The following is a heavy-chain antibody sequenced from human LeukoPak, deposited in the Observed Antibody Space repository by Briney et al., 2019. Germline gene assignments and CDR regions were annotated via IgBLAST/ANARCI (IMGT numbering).Heavy chain of an antibody. D-gene: IGHD3-22*01. V-gene: IGHV1-8*03. CDR1: GYTFTSYD. CDR3: ARPRMGVYDSSGYFDAFDI. Sequence: ASVKVSCKASGYTFTSYDINWVRQATGQGLEWMGWMNPNSGNTGYAQKFQGRVTITRNTSISTAYMELSSLRSEDTAVYYCARPRMGVYDSSGYFDAFDIWGQGTMVTASS. CDR2: MNPNSGNT. J-gene: IGHJ3*02.